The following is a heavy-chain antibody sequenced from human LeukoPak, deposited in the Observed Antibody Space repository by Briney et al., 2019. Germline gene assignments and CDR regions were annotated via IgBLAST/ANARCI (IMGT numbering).Heavy chain of an antibody. CDR2: IRGNGTTT. V-gene: IGHV3-74*03. CDR1: GFSFSTYW. D-gene: IGHD2-21*02. J-gene: IGHJ4*02. CDR3: ARGEVAYCGGDCYESGDY. Sequence: GGSLRLSCAASGFSFSTYWMHWVRQAPGKGLVWVSRIRGNGTTTTYADYVRGRFTISRDNAKNTLFLQMNSLRAEDTAVYYCARGEVAYCGGDCYESGDYWGQGTLVTVSS.